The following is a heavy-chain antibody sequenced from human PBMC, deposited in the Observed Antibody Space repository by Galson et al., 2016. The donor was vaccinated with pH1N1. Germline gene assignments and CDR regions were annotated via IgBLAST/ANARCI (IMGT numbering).Heavy chain of an antibody. Sequence: QSGAEVKKPGESLKISCQGSGYSFRSSWIGWVRQMPGKGLEWMGIIYLGGSHIRYSPSFQGQVTISADKSINIVYLQWSSLKASDTAIYYCARQNDYGDYRVDAFDIWGQGTLVTVAS. CDR2: IYLGGSHI. D-gene: IGHD4-17*01. CDR3: ARQNDYGDYRVDAFDI. V-gene: IGHV5-51*01. CDR1: GYSFRSSW. J-gene: IGHJ3*02.